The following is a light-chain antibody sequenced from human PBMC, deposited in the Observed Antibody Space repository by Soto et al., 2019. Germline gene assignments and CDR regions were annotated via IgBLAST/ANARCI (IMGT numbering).Light chain of an antibody. CDR1: SSDVGGYNY. V-gene: IGLV2-14*01. Sequence: QSVLTQPASVSGSPGQSITISCTGTSSDVGGYNYVSWYQQHPGKAPKLMIYDVSNRPSGISNRFSGSKSGNTASLTISGVQADDEADYYCSSYTTGSTSYVFGTGTKLTVL. CDR2: DVS. CDR3: SSYTTGSTSYV. J-gene: IGLJ1*01.